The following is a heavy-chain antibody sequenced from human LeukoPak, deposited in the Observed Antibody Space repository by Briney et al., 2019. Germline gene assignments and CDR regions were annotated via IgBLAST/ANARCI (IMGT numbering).Heavy chain of an antibody. D-gene: IGHD6-19*01. V-gene: IGHV3-7*01. CDR1: GFTFSSYA. J-gene: IGHJ4*02. CDR3: VRAYRDSSGWLDY. CDR2: IKQDGSEK. Sequence: GGSLRLSCAASGFTFSSYAMSWVRQAPGKGPEWVANIKQDGSEKYYVDSVKGRFTISRDNAKNSLYLQMNTLRAEDTAVYYCVRAYRDSSGWLDYWGQGTLVTVSS.